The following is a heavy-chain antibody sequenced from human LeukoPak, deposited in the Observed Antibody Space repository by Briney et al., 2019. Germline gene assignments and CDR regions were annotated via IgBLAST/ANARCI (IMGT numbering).Heavy chain of an antibody. J-gene: IGHJ4*02. Sequence: GGSLRLSCAVSGFTFNAYAMHWVRQAPGKGLEWVAVISYDGSNKYYADSVKGRFTISRDNSKNTLYLQMNSLRAEDAAVFYCAKHRGYSYGGYYFGNWGQGTLVTVSS. CDR2: ISYDGSNK. D-gene: IGHD5-18*01. CDR1: GFTFNAYA. V-gene: IGHV3-30*04. CDR3: AKHRGYSYGGYYFGN.